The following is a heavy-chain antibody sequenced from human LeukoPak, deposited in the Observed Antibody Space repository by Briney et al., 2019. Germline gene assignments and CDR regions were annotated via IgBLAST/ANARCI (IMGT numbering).Heavy chain of an antibody. Sequence: ASVKVSCKASGYTFTSYYMHWVRQAPGQGLEWMGIINPSGGSTSYAQKFQGWVTMTRDTSISTVYMELSRLRSDDTAVYYCARSGPSSSWYFWFDPWGQGTLVTVSS. CDR1: GYTFTSYY. CDR2: INPSGGST. D-gene: IGHD6-13*01. CDR3: ARSGPSSSWYFWFDP. V-gene: IGHV1-46*01. J-gene: IGHJ5*02.